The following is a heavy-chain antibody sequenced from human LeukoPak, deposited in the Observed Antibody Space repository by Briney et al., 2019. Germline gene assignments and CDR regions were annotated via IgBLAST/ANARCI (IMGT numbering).Heavy chain of an antibody. J-gene: IGHJ4*02. CDR3: ARDRAWNYFDY. Sequence: GGSLRLSCAPSGFTFSRHGMHWVRQAPGKGLEWVAIISNDGSRKYYARSVEGRFTISRDNSKNTLYLQMDSLRAEDTAVYYCARDRAWNYFDYWGQGTLVTVSS. D-gene: IGHD3-3*01. CDR1: GFTFSRHG. CDR2: ISNDGSRK. V-gene: IGHV3-30*03.